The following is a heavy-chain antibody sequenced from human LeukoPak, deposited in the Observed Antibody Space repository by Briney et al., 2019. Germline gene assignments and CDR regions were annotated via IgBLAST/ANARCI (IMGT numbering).Heavy chain of an antibody. V-gene: IGHV1-2*02. CDR3: AREALLRFLDY. CDR2: INPNSGGT. J-gene: IGHJ4*02. Sequence: ASVKVSCKASGYTFTGYYMHWVRQAPGQGLEWMGWINPNSGGTNYAQKFQGRVTMTRDTSISTAYMELSRLRSDDDTAVYYCAREALLRFLDYWGQGTLVTVSS. CDR1: GYTFTGYY. D-gene: IGHD3-3*01.